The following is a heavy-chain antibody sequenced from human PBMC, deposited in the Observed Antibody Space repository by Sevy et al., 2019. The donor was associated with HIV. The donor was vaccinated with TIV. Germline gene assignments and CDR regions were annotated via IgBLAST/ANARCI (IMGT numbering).Heavy chain of an antibody. CDR3: AREGYDILTGYYSGDNCFDP. V-gene: IGHV4-59*01. D-gene: IGHD3-9*01. J-gene: IGHJ5*02. Sequence: SETLSLTCTVSGGSISSYYWSWIRQPPGKGLEWIGYIYYSGSTNYNPSLKSRITISVDTSKNQFSMKLSSVTAADTDVYYCAREGYDILTGYYSGDNCFDPWGQGTLVTVSS. CDR1: GGSISSYY. CDR2: IYYSGST.